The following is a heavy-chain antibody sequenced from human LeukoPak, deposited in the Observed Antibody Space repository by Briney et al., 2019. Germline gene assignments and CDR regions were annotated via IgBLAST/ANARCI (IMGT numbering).Heavy chain of an antibody. D-gene: IGHD2-15*01. CDR2: IIPIFGTA. CDR3: ARDLGTQWSEGDAFDI. Sequence: GASVKVSCKASGGTFSSYAISWVRQAPGQGLEWMGGIIPIFGTANYAQKFQGRVTITADESTSTAYMELSSLRSEDTAVYYCARDLGTQWSEGDAFDIWGQGTMVTVSS. CDR1: GGTFSSYA. V-gene: IGHV1-69*13. J-gene: IGHJ3*02.